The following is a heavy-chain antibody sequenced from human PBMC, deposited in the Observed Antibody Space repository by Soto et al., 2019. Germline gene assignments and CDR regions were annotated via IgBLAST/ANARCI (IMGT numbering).Heavy chain of an antibody. V-gene: IGHV4-4*07. CDR2: IYTSGST. Sequence: PSETLSLTCTVSGVSVSSYYWSWIRQPAGKGLEWIGRIYTSGSTNYNPSLKSRVTMSVDTSKNQFSLKLSSVTAADTAVYYCAGYDFWSGSYPSGMDVWGQGTTVTVSS. CDR1: GVSVSSYY. J-gene: IGHJ6*02. D-gene: IGHD3-3*01. CDR3: AGYDFWSGSYPSGMDV.